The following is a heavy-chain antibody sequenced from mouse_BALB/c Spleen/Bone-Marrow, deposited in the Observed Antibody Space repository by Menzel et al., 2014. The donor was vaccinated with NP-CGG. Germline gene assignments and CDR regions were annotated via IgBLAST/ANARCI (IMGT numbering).Heavy chain of an antibody. Sequence: EVQLVESGPELVKPGASVKISCKASGYSFTGYFMNWVMQSHGKSLEWIGRINPYNGDTFYNQKFKGKATLTVDKSSSTAHMEFRSLASEDSAVYYCARSGDYDGSAYWGQGTLVTVSA. J-gene: IGHJ3*01. CDR2: INPYNGDT. CDR3: ARSGDYDGSAY. CDR1: GYSFTGYF. D-gene: IGHD2-4*01. V-gene: IGHV1-20*02.